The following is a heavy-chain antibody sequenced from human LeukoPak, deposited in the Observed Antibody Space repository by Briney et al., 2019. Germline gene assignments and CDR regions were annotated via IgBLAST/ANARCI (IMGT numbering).Heavy chain of an antibody. D-gene: IGHD3-10*01. CDR2: IIPIFGTA. CDR3: ARVRRYGSGSHFDY. J-gene: IGHJ4*02. Sequence: SVKVSCKASGYTLMSHGINWVRQAPGQGLEWMGGIIPIFGTANYAQKFQGRVTITADESTSTAYMELSSLRSEDTAVYYCARVRRYGSGSHFDYWGQGTLVTVSS. V-gene: IGHV1-69*13. CDR1: GYTLMSHG.